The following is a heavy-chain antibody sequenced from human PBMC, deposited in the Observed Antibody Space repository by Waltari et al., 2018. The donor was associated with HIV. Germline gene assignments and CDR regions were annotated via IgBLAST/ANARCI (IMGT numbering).Heavy chain of an antibody. CDR3: ASPAGKAY. D-gene: IGHD3-10*01. J-gene: IGHJ4*02. V-gene: IGHV3-74*01. CDR1: GFTFSDYR. CDR2: INSDGSST. Sequence: EVQLVESGGDLVQPGGSLRLSCAASGFTFSDYRMHWVRQAPGKGLVWVSRINSDGSSTNYADYVKGRFTISRDNAKNTLYLQMNSLRVEDTAVYYCASPAGKAYWGQGSLVTVSS.